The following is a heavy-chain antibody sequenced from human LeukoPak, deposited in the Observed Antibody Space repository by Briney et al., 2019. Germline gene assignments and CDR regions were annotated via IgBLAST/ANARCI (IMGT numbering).Heavy chain of an antibody. CDR1: GYTFTSYG. CDR3: AKPPYSGYDDDY. J-gene: IGHJ4*02. D-gene: IGHD5-12*01. Sequence: ASVKVSCKASGYTFTSYGISWVRQAPGQGLEWMGWISAYNGNTNYAQKLQGRVTMTTDTSTSTAYMELRSLRSDDTAVYYCAKPPYSGYDDDYWGQGTLVTVSS. CDR2: ISAYNGNT. V-gene: IGHV1-18*01.